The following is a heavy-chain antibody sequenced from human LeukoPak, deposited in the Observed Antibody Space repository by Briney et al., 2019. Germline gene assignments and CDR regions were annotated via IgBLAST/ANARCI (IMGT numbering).Heavy chain of an antibody. CDR3: ARSPYYDSSGYYGSPGWYFDL. CDR2: IIPIFGTA. D-gene: IGHD3-22*01. CDR1: GGTFSSYA. J-gene: IGHJ2*01. V-gene: IGHV1-69*13. Sequence: SVKVSCKASGGTFSSYAISWVRQAPGQGLEWMGGIIPIFGTANYAQKFQGRVTITADESTSTAYMELSSLRSEDTAVYYCARSPYYDSSGYYGSPGWYFDLWGRGTLVTVSS.